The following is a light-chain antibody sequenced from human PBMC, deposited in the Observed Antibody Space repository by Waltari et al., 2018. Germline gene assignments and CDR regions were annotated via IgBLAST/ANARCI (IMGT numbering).Light chain of an antibody. V-gene: IGLV2-14*02. CDR2: DVT. Sequence: QSALTQPASVSGSPGQSITISCTGTSSDVGSYNLVSWYQQHPGKAPKLMIFDVTERPSGVSFRFPGPKSGNTASLTISGLQADDEADYYCSSYTSSSTPLFGGGTRVTVL. J-gene: IGLJ2*01. CDR1: SSDVGSYNL. CDR3: SSYTSSSTPL.